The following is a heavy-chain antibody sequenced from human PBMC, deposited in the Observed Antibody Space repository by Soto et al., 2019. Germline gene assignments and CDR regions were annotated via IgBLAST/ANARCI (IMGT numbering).Heavy chain of an antibody. D-gene: IGHD2-15*01. CDR1: GYIFIDYW. V-gene: IGHV5-51*01. CDR3: ARPPLPGYSIHFNS. J-gene: IGHJ4*02. Sequence: PGESLKISCKASGYIFIDYWIGWVRQMPGKGLEWMGIVYPRVSDTRYSPSFQGQVTISADRSTGTAFLQWRSLKASDTALYYCARPPLPGYSIHFNSWGQGTLVTVSS. CDR2: VYPRVSDT.